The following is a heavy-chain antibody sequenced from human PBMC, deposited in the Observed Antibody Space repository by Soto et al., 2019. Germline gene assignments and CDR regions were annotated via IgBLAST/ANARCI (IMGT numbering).Heavy chain of an antibody. D-gene: IGHD6-19*01. CDR1: GFTVSSNY. Sequence: EVQLVESGGGLIQPGGSLRLSCAASGFTVSSNYMSWVRQAPGKGLEWVSVIYVGGSTYYTDSVRGRFTISRDNSKNTLYLQMNSLRVEDTGVYYCARDLRHSSGGYGMTVGWFDPWGQGTLVTVSP. CDR3: ARDLRHSSGGYGMTVGWFDP. V-gene: IGHV3-53*01. CDR2: IYVGGST. J-gene: IGHJ5*02.